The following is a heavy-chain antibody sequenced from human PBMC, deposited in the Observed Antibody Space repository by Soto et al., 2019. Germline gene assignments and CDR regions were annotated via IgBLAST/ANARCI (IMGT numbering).Heavy chain of an antibody. D-gene: IGHD3-10*01. CDR1: GDTFTSYS. Sequence: ASVKVSCKASGDTFTSYSMHWVRQAPGQRIEWMGWINAGNGNTKYSQKFQGRVTITRDTSASTAYMELSSLRSEDTAVYYCARGLITMVRGASNWFDPWGQGTLVTVSS. CDR3: ARGLITMVRGASNWFDP. V-gene: IGHV1-3*01. CDR2: INAGNGNT. J-gene: IGHJ5*02.